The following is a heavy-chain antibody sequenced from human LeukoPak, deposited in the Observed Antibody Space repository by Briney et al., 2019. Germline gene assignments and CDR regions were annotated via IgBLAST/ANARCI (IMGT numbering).Heavy chain of an antibody. CDR1: GFTFSSYS. CDR3: ARANGVGATHFDY. D-gene: IGHD1-26*01. Sequence: PGGSLRLSCAASGFTFSSYSVNWVRQAPGKGLEWVSSISSSSSYIYYADSVKGRFTISRDNAKNSLYLQMNSLRAEDTAVYYCARANGVGATHFDYWGQGTLVTVSS. CDR2: ISSSSSYI. J-gene: IGHJ4*02. V-gene: IGHV3-21*01.